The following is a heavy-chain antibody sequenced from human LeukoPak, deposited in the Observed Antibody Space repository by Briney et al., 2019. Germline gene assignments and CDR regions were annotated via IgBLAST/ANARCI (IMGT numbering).Heavy chain of an antibody. CDR3: GKITAAAGTDY. CDR1: GFTFSSYD. CDR2: ISGSGGST. D-gene: IGHD6-13*01. J-gene: IGHJ4*02. V-gene: IGHV3-23*01. Sequence: GGSLRLSCAASGFTFSSYDMSWVRQAPGKGLEWVSAISGSGGSTYYADSVKGRFTISRDNSKNTLYLQMNSLRAEDTAVYYCGKITAAAGTDYWGQGTLVTVSS.